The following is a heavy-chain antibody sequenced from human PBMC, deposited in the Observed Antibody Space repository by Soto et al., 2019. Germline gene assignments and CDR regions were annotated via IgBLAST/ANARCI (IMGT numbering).Heavy chain of an antibody. D-gene: IGHD2-8*01. Sequence: QVQLVESGGGVVQPGRSLRLSCAASGFTFSTYVLHWVRQAPGKGLEWVAVISYDGNKDYYADSVRGRFTISRDNSKNTLYLQMNSLRAEDSAVYYCAKGMYDFRSACNYWGQGTLVTVSS. CDR3: AKGMYDFRSACNY. CDR2: ISYDGNKD. CDR1: GFTFSTYV. J-gene: IGHJ4*02. V-gene: IGHV3-30-3*01.